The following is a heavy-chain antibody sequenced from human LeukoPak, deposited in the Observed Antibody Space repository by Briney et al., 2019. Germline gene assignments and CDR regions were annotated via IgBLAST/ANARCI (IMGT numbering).Heavy chain of an antibody. CDR3: ARRSNPPGRIDH. CDR2: IYNSGST. CDR1: GFTFSSYA. Sequence: GGSLRLSCAASGFTFSSYAMTWVRQAPGKGLEWVAAIYNSGSTYYADSVKGRFTISRDNSKNTMYLQMNSLKGEDTAVYYCARRSNPPGRIDHWGQGTLVTVSS. J-gene: IGHJ4*02. D-gene: IGHD1-14*01. V-gene: IGHV3-23*05.